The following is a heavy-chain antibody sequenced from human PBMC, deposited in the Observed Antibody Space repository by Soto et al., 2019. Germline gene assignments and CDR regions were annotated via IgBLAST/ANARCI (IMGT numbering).Heavy chain of an antibody. V-gene: IGHV1-69*13. CDR2: VIPLFGAT. D-gene: IGHD3-22*01. Sequence: SVKVSCKASGGTFSNYGINWVRQAPGQGLEWMGGVIPLFGATNYAQKFQGRVTITADASTSMVYMQLSSLRSEDTAVYYCAREQHDPYDASGYYFNWFDPWGQGTPVTVSS. CDR1: GGTFSNYG. J-gene: IGHJ5*02. CDR3: AREQHDPYDASGYYFNWFDP.